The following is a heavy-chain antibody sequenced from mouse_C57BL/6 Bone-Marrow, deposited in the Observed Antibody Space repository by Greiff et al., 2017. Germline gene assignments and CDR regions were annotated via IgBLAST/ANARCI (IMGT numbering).Heavy chain of an antibody. CDR1: GFNIKDDY. Sequence: VQLQQSGAELVRPGASVKLSCTASGFNIKDDYMHWVKQRPEQGLEWIGWIDPENGDTEYASKFQGKATITADTSSNTAYLQLSSLTSEDTAVYYCTLPGMDYWGQRTSVTVSS. CDR2: IDPENGDT. V-gene: IGHV14-4*01. J-gene: IGHJ4*01. CDR3: TLPGMDY.